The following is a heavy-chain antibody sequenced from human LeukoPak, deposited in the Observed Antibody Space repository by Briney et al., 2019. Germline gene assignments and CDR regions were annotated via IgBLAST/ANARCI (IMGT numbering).Heavy chain of an antibody. CDR3: ARHGHGNWFDP. V-gene: IGHV4-39*01. CDR1: GGSISSSSYY. CDR2: IYYSGST. J-gene: IGHJ5*02. Sequence: PSETLSLTCTVSGGSISSSSYYWGWIRQPPGKGLEWIGSIYYSGSTYYNPSLKSRVTISVDTSKNQCSLKLSAVTAAGTAVYDCARHGHGNWFDPWGQGTLVTVSS.